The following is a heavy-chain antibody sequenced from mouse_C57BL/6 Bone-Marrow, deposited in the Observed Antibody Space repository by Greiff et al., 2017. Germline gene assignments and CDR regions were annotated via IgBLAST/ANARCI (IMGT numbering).Heavy chain of an antibody. CDR1: GYTFTTYP. CDR2: FHPYNDDT. J-gene: IGHJ2*01. CDR3: GRSGNCGGYYFDY. D-gene: IGHD1-3*01. V-gene: IGHV1-47*01. Sequence: QVQLQQSGAELVKPGASVKMSCKASGYTFTTYPIEWMKQNHGKSLEWIGNFHPYNDDTTSNEKSKGKAPLTVAQSSSTVYLELSQLTSDDSTVYDCGRSGNCGGYYFDYWGQGTTLTVSS.